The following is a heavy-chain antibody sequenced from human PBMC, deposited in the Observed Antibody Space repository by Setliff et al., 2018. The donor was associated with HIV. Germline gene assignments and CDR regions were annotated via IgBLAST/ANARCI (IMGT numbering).Heavy chain of an antibody. D-gene: IGHD6-6*01. CDR1: GYSFTSYW. Sequence: PGESLKISCKGSGYSFTSYWIGWVRQMPGKGLEWMGIIYPGDSDTRYSPSFQGQGTISADKSISTAYLQWSSLKASDTAMYYCARTIASRPKYYYYAMDFWGQGTTVTVSS. CDR2: IYPGDSDT. V-gene: IGHV5-51*03. J-gene: IGHJ6*02. CDR3: ARTIASRPKYYYYAMDF.